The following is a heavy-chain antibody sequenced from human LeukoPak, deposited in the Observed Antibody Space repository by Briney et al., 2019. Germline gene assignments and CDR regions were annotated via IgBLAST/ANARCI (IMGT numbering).Heavy chain of an antibody. CDR2: IIPIFGTA. CDR3: AAALGPYYYSYIDV. Sequence: SVKVSCKASGGTFSSYAISWVRQAPGQGLEWMGGIIPIFGTANYAQKFQGRGTTTTDESTSTAYMELSSLRSEDTAVYYCAAALGPYYYSYIDVWGKGTPVTVSS. CDR1: GGTFSSYA. V-gene: IGHV1-69*05. D-gene: IGHD1-26*01. J-gene: IGHJ6*03.